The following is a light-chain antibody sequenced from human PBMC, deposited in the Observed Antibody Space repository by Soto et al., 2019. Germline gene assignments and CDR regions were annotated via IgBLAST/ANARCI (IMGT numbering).Light chain of an antibody. CDR1: QSIGIW. CDR2: KAS. CDR3: QQYNDCSWT. Sequence: IQMTQSPSTLSASVGDRVAITCRASQSIGIWLAWYQQKPGKAPRFLIYKASNLESGVPSRFSGSGYGTEFTLTISSLQPDDFATYYCQQYNDCSWTFGQGTKVEIK. V-gene: IGKV1-5*03. J-gene: IGKJ1*01.